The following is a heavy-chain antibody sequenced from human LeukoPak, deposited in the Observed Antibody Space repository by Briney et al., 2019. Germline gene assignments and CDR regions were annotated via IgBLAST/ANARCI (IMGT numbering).Heavy chain of an antibody. CDR3: TSVEMVAFYSYSMDV. J-gene: IGHJ6*03. Sequence: GGSLRLSCTASGFTFCDYAMSGLRQAPGKGREGLGFIRRKSYGGTTEYAASVKGRFSISRDDSKSIAYLQINSLNTEETAVYYCTSVEMVAFYSYSMDVWGKGTTVTICS. D-gene: IGHD5-24*01. CDR2: IRRKSYGGTT. V-gene: IGHV3-49*03. CDR1: GFTFCDYA.